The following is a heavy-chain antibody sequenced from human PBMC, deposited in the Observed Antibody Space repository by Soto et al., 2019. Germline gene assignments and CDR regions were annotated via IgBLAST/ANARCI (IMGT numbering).Heavy chain of an antibody. Sequence: QLQLQESGPGRVKPSETLSLTCTVSGGSISSRNYYWGWVRQPPGKGLEWIGRIYYNGFSNYNPSFKSRVHKSVETSKNHFSPKVTSVTATDTAVYHCARNTDFWSDSSSFDPWGQGTLVTVSS. D-gene: IGHD3-3*01. CDR3: ARNTDFWSDSSSFDP. V-gene: IGHV4-39*02. CDR1: GGSISSRNYY. J-gene: IGHJ5*02. CDR2: IYYNGFS.